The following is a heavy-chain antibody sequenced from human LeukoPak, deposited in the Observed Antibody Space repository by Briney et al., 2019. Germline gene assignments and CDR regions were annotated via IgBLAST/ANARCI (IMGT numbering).Heavy chain of an antibody. D-gene: IGHD1-1*01. CDR1: GFTFSDYY. CDR2: ISNEGSTT. V-gene: IGHV3-74*01. J-gene: IGHJ4*02. Sequence: GGSLRLFCAASGFTFSDYYMHWVRQGPGEGPVWVSRISNEGSTTFYADSVKGRFTISRDNAKNTLYLEMNSLRAEDTAVYYCVRDSRTGVDYWGQGTRVTVSS. CDR3: VRDSRTGVDY.